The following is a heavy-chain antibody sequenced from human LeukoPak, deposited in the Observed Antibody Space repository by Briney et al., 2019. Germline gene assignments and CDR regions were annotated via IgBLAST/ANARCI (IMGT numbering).Heavy chain of an antibody. Sequence: SETLSLTCTVSGGSISSSSYYWGWIRQPPGKGLEWIGSIYYSGSTYYNPSLKSRVTISVDTSKNLFSLKLSSVTAADTAVYYCARDLRGYSYGLPGYWGQGTLVTVSS. CDR2: IYYSGST. D-gene: IGHD5-18*01. CDR3: ARDLRGYSYGLPGY. J-gene: IGHJ4*02. CDR1: GGSISSSSYY. V-gene: IGHV4-39*07.